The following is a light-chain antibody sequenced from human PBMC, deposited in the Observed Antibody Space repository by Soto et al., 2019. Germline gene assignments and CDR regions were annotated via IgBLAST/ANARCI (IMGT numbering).Light chain of an antibody. V-gene: IGKV3-15*01. CDR1: QSVSSN. J-gene: IGKJ1*01. Sequence: EIVMTQSPATLSVSPGERATLSCRASQSVSSNLAWYQQTPGQAPRLLIYGASTRATGIPARICGSGSGTEFTLTISSLQSEDVAVYYCQQYNNWPQTFGQGTKVDI. CDR2: GAS. CDR3: QQYNNWPQT.